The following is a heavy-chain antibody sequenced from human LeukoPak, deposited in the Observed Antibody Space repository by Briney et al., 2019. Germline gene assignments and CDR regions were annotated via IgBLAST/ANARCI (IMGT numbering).Heavy chain of an antibody. V-gene: IGHV1-8*01. D-gene: IGHD1-26*01. Sequence: GASVKVSCKASGYTFTSYDINWVRQATGQGLEWMGRMNPNSGNTGYAQKFQGRVTMTRNTSISTAYMELSSLRSEDTAVYYCARASTLEPPIVGASGAFDIWGQGTMVTVSS. J-gene: IGHJ3*02. CDR3: ARASTLEPPIVGASGAFDI. CDR1: GYTFTSYD. CDR2: MNPNSGNT.